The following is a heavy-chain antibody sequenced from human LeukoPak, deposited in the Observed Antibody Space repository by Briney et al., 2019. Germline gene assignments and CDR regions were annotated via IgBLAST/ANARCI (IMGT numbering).Heavy chain of an antibody. V-gene: IGHV1-46*01. Sequence: ASVKVSCKASGYTFTTYYMHLVRLAPAHGLEWMGIINTSGGTTTYAQKFQGRVTMTRDTSTSTFYMDLGSLRSADTAIYYCARGRRPDAFDIWGQGTMVSVSS. CDR1: GYTFTTYY. CDR2: INTSGGTT. CDR3: ARGRRPDAFDI. J-gene: IGHJ3*02.